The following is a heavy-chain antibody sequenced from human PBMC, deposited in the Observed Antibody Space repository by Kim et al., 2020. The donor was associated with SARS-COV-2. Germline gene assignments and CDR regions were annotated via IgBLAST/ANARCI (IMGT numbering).Heavy chain of an antibody. Sequence: ASVKVSCRASGYTFTAYSMHWVRHAPGQGLEWMGWLNTNTGNPTYAQDFTGRFVFSLDTSVTTAYLQISSLKAEDTAVYYCARDNNNSGYVRFSQRVGFDPWGQGTLVTVSS. D-gene: IGHD5-12*01. V-gene: IGHV7-4-1*02. CDR3: ARDNNNSGYVRFSQRVGFDP. CDR1: GYTFTAYS. CDR2: LNTNTGNP. J-gene: IGHJ5*02.